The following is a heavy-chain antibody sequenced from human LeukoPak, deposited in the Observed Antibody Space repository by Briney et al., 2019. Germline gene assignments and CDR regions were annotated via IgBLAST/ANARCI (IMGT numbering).Heavy chain of an antibody. CDR2: ISGSGGST. CDR1: GLTFSRYA. Sequence: GGSLRLSCAASGLTFSRYAMSWVRQAPGKGLEWVSAISGSGGSTYYADSVKGRFTISRDNSKNTLYLQMNSLRAEDTAVYYCAKDLSGATDYWGQGTLVTVSS. J-gene: IGHJ4*02. V-gene: IGHV3-23*01. CDR3: AKDLSGATDY. D-gene: IGHD2/OR15-2a*01.